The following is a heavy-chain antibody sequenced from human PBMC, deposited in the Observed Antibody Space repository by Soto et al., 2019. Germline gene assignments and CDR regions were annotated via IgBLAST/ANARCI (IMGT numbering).Heavy chain of an antibody. J-gene: IGHJ6*02. V-gene: IGHV3-33*08. CDR3: AREVWSGYYPRWGMNV. D-gene: IGHD3-3*01. Sequence: PGGSLRLSCAASGFTFSSNGMHWVRPAPGKGLEWVAIIWFDGSIKYYGDSVKGRFTVSRDNSKNTLFLQMNSLRAEDTAVYFCAREVWSGYYPRWGMNVWGQGTTVTVSS. CDR2: IWFDGSIK. CDR1: GFTFSSNG.